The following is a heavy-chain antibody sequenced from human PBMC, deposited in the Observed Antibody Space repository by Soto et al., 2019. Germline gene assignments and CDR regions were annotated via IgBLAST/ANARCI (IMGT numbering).Heavy chain of an antibody. Sequence: QVQLVQSGAEVKKPGASVKVACKTSGFTFSKYYMHWVRQAPGQGLEWVGVINPSGRTTSYAQKFLGRVTVTRDASTTTVYMELNSLRYGHTAVYYCARDLDVTTVPTSFDSWGQGTLVTVSS. D-gene: IGHD4-17*01. V-gene: IGHV1-46*01. CDR3: ARDLDVTTVPTSFDS. J-gene: IGHJ4*02. CDR1: GFTFSKYY. CDR2: INPSGRTT.